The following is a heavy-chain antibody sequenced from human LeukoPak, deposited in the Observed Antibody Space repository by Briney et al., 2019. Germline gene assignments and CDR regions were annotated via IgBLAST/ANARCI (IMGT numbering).Heavy chain of an antibody. CDR3: ARYRFTRGSGLGAESYYFDY. D-gene: IGHD3-10*01. Sequence: PSETLSLTCAVYGGSFSGYYWSWIRQPPGKGLEWIGEIYHSGSTNYNPSLKSRVTISVDKSKNQFSLKLSSVTAADTAVYYCARYRFTRGSGLGAESYYFDYWGQGTLVTVSS. CDR1: GGSFSGYY. V-gene: IGHV4-34*01. J-gene: IGHJ4*02. CDR2: IYHSGST.